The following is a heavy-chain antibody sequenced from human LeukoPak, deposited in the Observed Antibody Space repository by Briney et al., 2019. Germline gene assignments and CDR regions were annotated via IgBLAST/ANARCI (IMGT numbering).Heavy chain of an antibody. V-gene: IGHV3-21*01. CDR1: GFTFSSYG. D-gene: IGHD2-21*02. J-gene: IGHJ3*02. CDR2: ISSSSSYI. Sequence: GGSLRLSCAASGFTFSSYGMSWVRQAPGKGLEWVSSISSSSSYIYYADSVKGRFTISRDNAKNSLYLQMNSLRAEDTAVYYCARGGAYCGGDCRSDAFDIWGQGTMVTVSS. CDR3: ARGGAYCGGDCRSDAFDI.